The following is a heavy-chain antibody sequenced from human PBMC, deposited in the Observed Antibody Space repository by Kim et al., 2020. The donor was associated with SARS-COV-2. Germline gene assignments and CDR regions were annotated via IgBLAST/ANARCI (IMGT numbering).Heavy chain of an antibody. CDR2: IWYDGSNK. D-gene: IGHD4-17*01. J-gene: IGHJ4*02. CDR3: ARDYGDYGVPVDY. CDR1: GFTFSSYG. Sequence: GGSLRLSCAASGFTFSSYGMHWVRQAPGKGLEWVAVIWYDGSNKYYADSVKGRFTISRDNSKNTLYLQMNSLRAEDTAVYYCARDYGDYGVPVDYWGQGTLVTVSS. V-gene: IGHV3-33*01.